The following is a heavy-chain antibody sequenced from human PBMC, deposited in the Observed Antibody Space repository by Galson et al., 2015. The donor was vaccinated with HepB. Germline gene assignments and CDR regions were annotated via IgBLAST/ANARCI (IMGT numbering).Heavy chain of an antibody. CDR1: GGSVSSGSYY. D-gene: IGHD3-3*01. V-gene: IGHV4-61*01. CDR3: ARSGYYFGILDAFDI. J-gene: IGHJ3*02. Sequence: ETLSLTCTVSGGSVSSGSYYWSWIRQPPGKGLEWIGYIYYSGSTNYNPSLKSRVTISVDTSKNQFSLKLSSVTAADTAVYYCARSGYYFGILDAFDIWGQGTMVTVSS. CDR2: IYYSGST.